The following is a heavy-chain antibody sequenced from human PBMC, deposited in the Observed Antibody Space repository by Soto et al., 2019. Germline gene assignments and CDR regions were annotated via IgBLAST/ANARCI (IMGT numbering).Heavy chain of an antibody. CDR1: GYTFTSYG. Sequence: QVQLVQSGAEVKKPGASVKVSCKASGYTFTSYGISWVRQAPGQGLEWMGWISAYNGNTNYAQKLQGRVTMTTDTSTSTEYMELRSLRSDDTAVYYCARDGLWDYYDSSGPPDYWGQGTLVTVSS. V-gene: IGHV1-18*01. CDR3: ARDGLWDYYDSSGPPDY. J-gene: IGHJ4*02. D-gene: IGHD3-22*01. CDR2: ISAYNGNT.